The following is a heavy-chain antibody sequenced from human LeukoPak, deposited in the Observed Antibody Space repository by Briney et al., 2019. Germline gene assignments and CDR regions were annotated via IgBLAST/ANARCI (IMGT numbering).Heavy chain of an antibody. CDR1: GFTFSTYA. V-gene: IGHV3-23*01. CDR3: AKDRIEVAVHWFDP. J-gene: IGHJ5*02. D-gene: IGHD6-19*01. Sequence: GGSPRLSCAASGFTFSTYAMTWVRQAPGKGLEWVSTISGSGSSTFYADSVKGRFTISRDNFKNTLYLQMNNLRAEDTAVYYCAKDRIEVAVHWFDPWGQGTLVTVSS. CDR2: ISGSGSST.